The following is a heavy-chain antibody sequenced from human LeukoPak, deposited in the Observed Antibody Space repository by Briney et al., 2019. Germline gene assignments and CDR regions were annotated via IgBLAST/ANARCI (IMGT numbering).Heavy chain of an antibody. D-gene: IGHD3-22*01. CDR2: IYSGGST. J-gene: IGHJ5*02. CDR1: GFTFSNYG. Sequence: GGSLRLSCAASGFTFSNYGMSWLRQAPGKGLEWVSVIYSGGSTYYADSVKGRFTISRDNSKNTLYLQMNSLRAEDTAVYYCARDLGDSSAPWGQGTLVTVSS. V-gene: IGHV3-53*01. CDR3: ARDLGDSSAP.